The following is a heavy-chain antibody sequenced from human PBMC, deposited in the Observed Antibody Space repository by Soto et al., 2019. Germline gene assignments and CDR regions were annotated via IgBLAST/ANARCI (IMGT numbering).Heavy chain of an antibody. J-gene: IGHJ4*02. V-gene: IGHV3-30*04. CDR2: ISYDGRDE. D-gene: IGHD5-12*01. Sequence: QVQLVESGGGVVQPGRSLRLSCTASGFTFSNYAIHWVRQAPGKGLEWVALISYDGRDESYADSVKGRFTISRDNSKNTLYLQMNSVRVEDTGRFYCARDSRTDGYKYDYFDYWGQGTLVTVSS. CDR3: ARDSRTDGYKYDYFDY. CDR1: GFTFSNYA.